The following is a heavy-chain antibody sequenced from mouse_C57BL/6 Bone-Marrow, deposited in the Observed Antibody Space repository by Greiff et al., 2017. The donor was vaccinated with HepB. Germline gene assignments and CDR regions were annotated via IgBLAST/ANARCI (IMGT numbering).Heavy chain of an antibody. CDR2: ILPSIGRT. D-gene: IGHD1-1*01. Sequence: QVQLQQSGSELRSPGSSVKLSCKDFDSEVFPIAYMSWVRQKPGHGFEWIGGILPSIGRTIYGEKFEDKATLDADTLSNTAYLELNSLTSEDSAIYYCARWGIYYYGIPFAYWGQGTLVTVSA. CDR1: DSEVFPIAY. V-gene: IGHV15-2*01. CDR3: ARWGIYYYGIPFAY. J-gene: IGHJ3*01.